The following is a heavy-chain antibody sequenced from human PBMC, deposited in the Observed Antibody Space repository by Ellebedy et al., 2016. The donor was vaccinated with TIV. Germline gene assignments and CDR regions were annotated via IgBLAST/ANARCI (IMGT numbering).Heavy chain of an antibody. Sequence: GESLKISCAASGFTFSNAWMSSVRLAPGKGLECLGRIKSKTDGWTTDYDAPVKGRFTISRDDSKNTLYLQMNSLKTEDTAVYYCNTAGSSGYRAFYYWGQGTLVTVSS. J-gene: IGHJ4*02. D-gene: IGHD3-22*01. CDR3: NTAGSSGYRAFYY. CDR1: GFTFSNAW. CDR2: IKSKTDGWTT. V-gene: IGHV3-15*01.